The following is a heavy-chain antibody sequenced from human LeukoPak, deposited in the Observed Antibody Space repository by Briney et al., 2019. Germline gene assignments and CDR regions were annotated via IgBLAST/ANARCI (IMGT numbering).Heavy chain of an antibody. CDR2: ITGSGGNT. D-gene: IGHD2-2*01. CDR3: AKGYCSSTTCCVDY. CDR1: GFTFSSYA. Sequence: PGGSLRLSCAASGFTFSSYAMNWVRQAPGKGLEWVSAITGSGGNTYYADSVKGRFTISRDNSKNTLYLQMNSLRAEDTAVYYCAKGYCSSTTCCVDYWGQGTLVTVSS. V-gene: IGHV3-23*01. J-gene: IGHJ4*02.